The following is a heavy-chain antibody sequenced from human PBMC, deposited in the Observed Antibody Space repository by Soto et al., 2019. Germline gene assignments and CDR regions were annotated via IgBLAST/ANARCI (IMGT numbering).Heavy chain of an antibody. Sequence: SQTLSLTCAISGDSVSSNSAAWNWTRQSPSRGLEWLGRTYYRSKWYNDYAVSVKSRITINPDTSKNQFSLQLNSVTPEDTAVYYCARDLSRTIFGVDYYYYGMDVWGQGTTVTVSS. CDR1: GDSVSSNSAA. CDR3: ARDLSRTIFGVDYYYYGMDV. V-gene: IGHV6-1*01. CDR2: TYYRSKWYN. D-gene: IGHD3-3*01. J-gene: IGHJ6*02.